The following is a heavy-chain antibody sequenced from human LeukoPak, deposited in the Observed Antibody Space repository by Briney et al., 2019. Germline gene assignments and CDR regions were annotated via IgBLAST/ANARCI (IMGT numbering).Heavy chain of an antibody. CDR3: ARRPVRGVMV. CDR1: GGSISSYY. J-gene: IGHJ4*02. CDR2: IYHSGST. V-gene: IGHV4-59*12. D-gene: IGHD3-10*02. Sequence: SETLSLTCTVSGGSISSYYWSWIRQPPGKGLEWIGYIYHSGSTYYNPSLKSRVTISVDRSKNQFSLKVSSVTAADTAVYYCARRPVRGVMVWGQGTLVTVSS.